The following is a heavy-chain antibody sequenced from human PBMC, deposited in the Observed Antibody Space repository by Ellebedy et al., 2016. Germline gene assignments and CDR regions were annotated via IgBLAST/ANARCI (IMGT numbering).Heavy chain of an antibody. Sequence: GGSLRLSCAASGFNFGTYAMHWVRQAPGKGLDWVAVISHDGRNKYYADSVKGRFTISRDNSKSTVSLQMSSLRVEDSAFYYCVRAPPDVFVGSFLSLDGWGQGTLVTVSS. CDR2: ISHDGRNK. J-gene: IGHJ4*02. V-gene: IGHV3-30*04. CDR3: VRAPPDVFVGSFLSLDG. D-gene: IGHD3-10*01. CDR1: GFNFGTYA.